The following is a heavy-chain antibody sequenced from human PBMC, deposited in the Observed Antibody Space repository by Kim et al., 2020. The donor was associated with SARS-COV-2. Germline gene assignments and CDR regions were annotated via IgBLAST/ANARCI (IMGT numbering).Heavy chain of an antibody. V-gene: IGHV4-59*01. CDR3: ARASGHYDSSGYYLISDFDP. Sequence: SETLSLTCTVSGGSISSYYWSWIRQPPGKGLEWIGYIYYSGSTNYNPSLKSRVTISVDTSKNQFSLKLSSVTAADTAVYYCARASGHYDSSGYYLISDFDPWGQGTLVTVSS. CDR2: IYYSGST. D-gene: IGHD3-22*01. J-gene: IGHJ5*02. CDR1: GGSISSYY.